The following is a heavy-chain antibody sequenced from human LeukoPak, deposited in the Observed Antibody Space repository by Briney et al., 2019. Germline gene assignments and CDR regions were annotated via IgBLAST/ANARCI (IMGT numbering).Heavy chain of an antibody. V-gene: IGHV4-59*10. CDR2: IYTSGST. CDR3: ARAEGGSSYGWFDP. Sequence: SETLSLTCAVYGGSFSGYYWSWIRQPAGKGLEWIGRIYTSGSTNYNPSLKSRVTMSVDTSKNQFSLKLSSVTAADTAVYYCARAEGGSSYGWFDPWGQGTLVTVSS. CDR1: GGSFSGYY. J-gene: IGHJ5*02. D-gene: IGHD1-26*01.